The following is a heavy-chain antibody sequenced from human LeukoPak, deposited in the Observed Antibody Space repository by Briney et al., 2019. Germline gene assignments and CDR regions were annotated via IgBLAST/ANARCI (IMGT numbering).Heavy chain of an antibody. CDR2: ISSSSSYI. Sequence: PGGSLRLSCAASGFTFSSYNMNWVRQAPGKGLEWVSSISSSSSYIYFAVSVKGRFTISRDNAKNSLYLQMNSLRAGDTAVYYCARERGTVTTYYYYGMDVWGQGTTVTVSS. CDR1: GFTFSSYN. D-gene: IGHD4-17*01. J-gene: IGHJ6*02. V-gene: IGHV3-21*01. CDR3: ARERGTVTTYYYYGMDV.